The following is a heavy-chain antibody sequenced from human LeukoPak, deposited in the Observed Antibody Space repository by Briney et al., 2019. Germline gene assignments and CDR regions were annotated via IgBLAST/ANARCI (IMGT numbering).Heavy chain of an antibody. Sequence: PSETLSLTCAVYGGSFSGYYWSWIRQPPGKGLEWIGEINHSGSTNYNPSLKSRVTISVDTSKNQFSLKLSSVTAADTAVYYCARTYAQYDFWSGPDYWGQGTLITVSS. J-gene: IGHJ4*02. D-gene: IGHD3-3*01. CDR2: INHSGST. CDR1: GGSFSGYY. CDR3: ARTYAQYDFWSGPDY. V-gene: IGHV4-34*01.